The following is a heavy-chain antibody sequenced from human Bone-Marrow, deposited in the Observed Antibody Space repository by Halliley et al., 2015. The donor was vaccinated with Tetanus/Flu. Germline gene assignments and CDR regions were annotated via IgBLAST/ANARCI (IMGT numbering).Heavy chain of an antibody. J-gene: IGHJ6*02. CDR2: SSFNNDDI. CDR3: AREDLTTDYGMDV. V-gene: IGHV3-21*01. D-gene: IGHD4-17*01. Sequence: SISSFNNDDIYYADSVKGRFTISRDNAKNSVYLQMNSLGPEDTAVYYCAREDLTTDYGMDVWGQGTPVTVSS.